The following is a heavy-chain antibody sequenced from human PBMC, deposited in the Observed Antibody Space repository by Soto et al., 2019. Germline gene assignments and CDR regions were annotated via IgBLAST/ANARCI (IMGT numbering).Heavy chain of an antibody. Sequence: GGSLRLSCAASGFTFSSYWMSWVRQAPGKGLEWVANIKQDGSEKYYVDSVKGRFTISRDNAKNSLYLQMNSLRAEDTAVYDCARRDIVAPIRLYYYYGMDVWGQGTTVTVAS. CDR3: ARRDIVAPIRLYYYYGMDV. J-gene: IGHJ6*02. CDR1: GFTFSSYW. D-gene: IGHD5-12*01. CDR2: IKQDGSEK. V-gene: IGHV3-7*05.